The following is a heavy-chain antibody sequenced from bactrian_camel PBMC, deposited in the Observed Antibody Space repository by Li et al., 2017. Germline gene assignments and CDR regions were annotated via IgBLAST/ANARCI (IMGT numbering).Heavy chain of an antibody. CDR1: GFAFSVSR. CDR2: INEGGGSA. J-gene: IGHJ4*01. V-gene: IGHV3S31*01. Sequence: VQLVESGGGLVQPGGSLRLSCAVSGFAFSVSRMSWVRQVPGKELEWVSGINEGGGSAYYGDSVKGRFTISRDNAKNTLYLQLNSLKTEDTAMYYCAWRAYYSGGYVLGQGTQVTVS. D-gene: IGHD2*01.